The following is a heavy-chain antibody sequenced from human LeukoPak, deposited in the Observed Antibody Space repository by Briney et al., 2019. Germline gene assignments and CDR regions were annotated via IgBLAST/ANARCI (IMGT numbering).Heavy chain of an antibody. CDR3: ARALGYCSGGSCTRGYNWFDP. CDR2: INHSGST. D-gene: IGHD2-15*01. V-gene: IGHV4-34*01. CDR1: GGSFSGDY. J-gene: IGHJ5*02. Sequence: PETLSLTCAVYGGSFSGDYWSWLRQPPGRGREWIGEINHSGSTDYNPSLKSRVTISVDTSMNQFSLKLSFVTTADTAVYYCARALGYCSGGSCTRGYNWFDPWGQGTLVTVPS.